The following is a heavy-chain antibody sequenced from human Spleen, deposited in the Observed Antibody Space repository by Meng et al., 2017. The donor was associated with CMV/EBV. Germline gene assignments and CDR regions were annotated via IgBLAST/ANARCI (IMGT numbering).Heavy chain of an antibody. CDR2: IIPIFGTA. CDR1: RGTLSSYA. Sequence: SRGTLSSYAIGWVRQAPGQGLEWMGGIIPIFGTANCAQKFQGRVTIITDESTSTAYMELSSLRSEDTAVYYCAGRDGYNLAFNWYFDLWGRGTLVTVSS. D-gene: IGHD5-24*01. J-gene: IGHJ2*01. CDR3: AGRDGYNLAFNWYFDL. V-gene: IGHV1-69*05.